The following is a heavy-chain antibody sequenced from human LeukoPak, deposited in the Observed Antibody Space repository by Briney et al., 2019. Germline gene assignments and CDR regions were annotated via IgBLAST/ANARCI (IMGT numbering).Heavy chain of an antibody. CDR1: GGSISSSSYY. J-gene: IGHJ4*02. V-gene: IGHV4-39*07. CDR2: IYYSGST. CDR3: ASSSVQLYYFDY. D-gene: IGHD3-10*01. Sequence: SETLSLTCTVSGGSISSSSYYWGWIRQPPGKGLEWIGSIYYSGSTYYNPSLKSRVTISVDTSKNQFSLKLSSVTAADMAVYYCASSSVQLYYFDYWGQGTLVTVSS.